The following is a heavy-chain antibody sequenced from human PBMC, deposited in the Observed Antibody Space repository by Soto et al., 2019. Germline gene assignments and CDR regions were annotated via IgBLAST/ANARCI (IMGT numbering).Heavy chain of an antibody. J-gene: IGHJ3*02. CDR2: INSDGSST. Sequence: PGGSLRLSCAASGFAFSSYWMHWVRQAPGKGLVWVSRINSDGSSTSYADSVKGRFTISRDNAKNTLYLQMNSLRAEDTAVYYCARGLWGYCSGGSCYSSPFDIWGQGTMVTVSS. D-gene: IGHD2-15*01. CDR3: ARGLWGYCSGGSCYSSPFDI. CDR1: GFAFSSYW. V-gene: IGHV3-74*01.